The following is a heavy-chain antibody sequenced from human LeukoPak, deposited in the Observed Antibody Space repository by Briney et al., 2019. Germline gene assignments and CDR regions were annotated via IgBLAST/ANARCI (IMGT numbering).Heavy chain of an antibody. CDR3: ARGRWIAVAGPTEYYFDY. D-gene: IGHD6-19*01. J-gene: IGHJ4*02. CDR2: ISHSGST. CDR1: GGSFSGYY. V-gene: IGHV4-34*01. Sequence: PSETLSLTCAVYGGSFSGYYWSWIRQPPGKGLEWIGEISHSGSTNYNPSLKSRVTISVDTSKNQFSLKLSSVTAADTAVYYCARGRWIAVAGPTEYYFDYWGQGTLVTVSS.